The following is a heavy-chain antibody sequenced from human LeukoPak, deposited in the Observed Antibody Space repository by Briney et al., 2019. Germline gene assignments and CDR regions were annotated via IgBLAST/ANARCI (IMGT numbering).Heavy chain of an antibody. J-gene: IGHJ4*02. CDR1: GFTFSSYG. CDR2: IWYDGSNK. CDR3: ARQLELLEGEYYFDY. Sequence: GSLRLSCAASGFTFSSYGMHWVRQAPGKGLEWVAVIWYDGSNKYYADSVKGRFTISRDNSKNTLYLQMNSLRAEDTAVYYCARQLELLEGEYYFDYWGQGTLVTVSS. V-gene: IGHV3-33*01. D-gene: IGHD1-7*01.